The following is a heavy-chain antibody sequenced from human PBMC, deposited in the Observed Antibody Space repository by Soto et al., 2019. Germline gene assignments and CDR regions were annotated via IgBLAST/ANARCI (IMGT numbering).Heavy chain of an antibody. D-gene: IGHD3-3*01. J-gene: IGHJ4*02. CDR1: GFIFSNNW. V-gene: IGHV3-74*01. CDR2: ISGDGSSV. Sequence: GGSLRLSCAASGFIFSNNWMHWVRQTPEEGLVWVSRISGDGSSVYYEDSVRSRFIISRDNTRNTLYLHMDSLRAEDKGVYYCATGASRNFFDYWGLRTLVTVSS. CDR3: ATGASRNFFDY.